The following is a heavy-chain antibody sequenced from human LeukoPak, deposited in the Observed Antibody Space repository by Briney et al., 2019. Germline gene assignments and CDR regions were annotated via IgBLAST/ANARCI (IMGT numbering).Heavy chain of an antibody. CDR1: GFTFSGHW. Sequence: GRSLRLSCAASGFTFSGHWMSWVRQAPGKGLEWVANINHGGSDKYYVDSVKGRFTISRDNANNLLYLQMNGLRGEDTAVYYCTRDRSRAEDDWGQGSLVTASS. V-gene: IGHV3-7*01. CDR3: TRDRSRAEDD. CDR2: INHGGSDK. J-gene: IGHJ4*02. D-gene: IGHD1-14*01.